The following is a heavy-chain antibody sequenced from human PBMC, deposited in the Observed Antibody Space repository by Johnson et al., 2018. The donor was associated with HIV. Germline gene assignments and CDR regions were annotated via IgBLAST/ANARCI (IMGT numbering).Heavy chain of an antibody. V-gene: IGHV3-30*02. CDR2: IRYDGSNK. CDR1: GFTFSSYG. D-gene: IGHD6-13*01. J-gene: IGHJ3*02. Sequence: VQLVESGGGLVQPGGSLRLSCAASGFTFSSYGMHWVRQAPGKGLEWVAFIRYDGSNKYYADSVKGRFTISRDNSKNTLYLQMNSLRAEDTAVYYCAKDRYSSSPDAFDIWGQGTMVTVSS. CDR3: AKDRYSSSPDAFDI.